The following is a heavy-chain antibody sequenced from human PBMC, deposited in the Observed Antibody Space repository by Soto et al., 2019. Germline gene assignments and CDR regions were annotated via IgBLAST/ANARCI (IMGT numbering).Heavy chain of an antibody. Sequence: GGSLRLSCAASGFTFSNSIINWVRQAPGQGLEWVSSISGSSDFLYYADSVKGRFTISRDTATNSLYLQMNSLRAEDTAVYYCATSTWYAFDIWGQGAMVTVSS. J-gene: IGHJ3*02. CDR3: ATSTWYAFDI. D-gene: IGHD6-13*01. CDR1: GFTFSNSI. CDR2: ISGSSDFL. V-gene: IGHV3-21*01.